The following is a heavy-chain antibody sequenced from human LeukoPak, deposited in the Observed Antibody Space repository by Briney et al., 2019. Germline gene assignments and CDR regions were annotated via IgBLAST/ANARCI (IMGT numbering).Heavy chain of an antibody. CDR1: GGSISSYY. Sequence: PSETLSLTCTVSGGSISSYYWSWIRQPAGKGLEWIGRIYTSGSTNYNPSLKSRVTISVDKSENQFSLKLSSVTAADTAVYYCARDGGVAGISPQYYFDYWGQGTLVTVSS. D-gene: IGHD6-19*01. CDR3: ARDGGVAGISPQYYFDY. CDR2: IYTSGST. J-gene: IGHJ4*02. V-gene: IGHV4-4*07.